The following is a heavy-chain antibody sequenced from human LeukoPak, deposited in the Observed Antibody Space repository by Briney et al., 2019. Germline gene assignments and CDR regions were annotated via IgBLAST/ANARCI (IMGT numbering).Heavy chain of an antibody. J-gene: IGHJ4*02. D-gene: IGHD6-13*01. CDR3: ARGQQLVQ. V-gene: IGHV3-7*01. Sequence: GGSLRLSCEASGFTFSSNWMSWVRQAPGKGLEWVANIKQDGSEKNYVDSVKGRFTISRDNAKNSLYLQINSLTAEDTAVYYCARGQQLVQWGQGTLVTVSS. CDR2: IKQDGSEK. CDR1: GFTFSSNW.